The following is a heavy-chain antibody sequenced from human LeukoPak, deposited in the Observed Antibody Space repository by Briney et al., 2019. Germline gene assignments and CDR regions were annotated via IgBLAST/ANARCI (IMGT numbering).Heavy chain of an antibody. CDR1: GFTFSDHY. CDR2: IGPNGNDI. V-gene: IGHV3-11*04. J-gene: IGHJ4*02. D-gene: IGHD6-6*01. CDR3: VKRARLADN. Sequence: GGSLRLSCAASGFTFSDHYMNWIRQAPGKGLEWPSYIGPNGNDINYADSVRGRFTISRDNAKNSLFLQMNSLRVEDTAVYYCVKRARLADNWGQGILVTVSS.